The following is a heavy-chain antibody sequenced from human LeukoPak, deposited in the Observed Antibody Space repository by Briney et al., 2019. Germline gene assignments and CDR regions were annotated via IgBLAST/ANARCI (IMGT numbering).Heavy chain of an antibody. J-gene: IGHJ6*02. CDR1: GYTFTGYY. CDR2: INPNSGGT. Sequence: ASVKVSCKASGYTFTGYYMHWVRQAPGQGLEWMGRINPNSGGTNYAQKFQGRVTMTRDTSISTAYMELSRLRSDDTAVYYCARNKDVRGYTTGWRYYYYGVDVWGLGTTVTVSS. V-gene: IGHV1-2*06. CDR3: ARNKDVRGYTTGWRYYYYGVDV. D-gene: IGHD6-19*01.